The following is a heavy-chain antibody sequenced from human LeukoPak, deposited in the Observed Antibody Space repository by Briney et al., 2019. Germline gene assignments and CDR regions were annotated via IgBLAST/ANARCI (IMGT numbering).Heavy chain of an antibody. J-gene: IGHJ4*02. Sequence: ASVKVSCKASGYTFTGYYMHWVRQAPGQGLEWMGIINPSNGGTTYAQKFQGRVTMTRDTSTSTVYMELSSLGSEDTAMYYCARVTGASGSGFDYWGQGTLVTVSS. V-gene: IGHV1-46*01. CDR1: GYTFTGYY. CDR2: INPSNGGT. D-gene: IGHD3-10*01. CDR3: ARVTGASGSGFDY.